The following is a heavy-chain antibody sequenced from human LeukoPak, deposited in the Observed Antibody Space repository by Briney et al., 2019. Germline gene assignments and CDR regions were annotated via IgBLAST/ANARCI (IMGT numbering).Heavy chain of an antibody. V-gene: IGHV1-18*01. CDR2: ISAYNGNT. CDR3: ATDLRVVATTGNY. D-gene: IGHD5-12*01. CDR1: GYTFTSYG. Sequence: ASVKVSCKASGYTFTSYGISWVRQAPGQGLEWMGWISAYNGNTNYAQKRQGRVTMTEDTSTDTAYMELSSLRSEDPAVYYCATDLRVVATTGNYWGQGTLVTVSS. J-gene: IGHJ4*02.